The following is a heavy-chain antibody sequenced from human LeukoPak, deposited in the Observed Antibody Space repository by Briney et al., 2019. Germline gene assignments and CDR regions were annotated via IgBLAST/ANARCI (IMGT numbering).Heavy chain of an antibody. J-gene: IGHJ3*02. CDR3: ARIMVRGVTHAFDI. CDR2: IDWDDDK. Sequence: SGPALVKPTQTLTLTCTFSGFSLSTSGMCVSWIRQPPGKALEWPARIDWDDDKYYSTPLKTRLTISKDTSKNQVVLTMTNMDPVDTATYYCARIMVRGVTHAFDIWGQGTMVTVSS. D-gene: IGHD3-10*01. CDR1: GFSLSTSGMC. V-gene: IGHV2-70*11.